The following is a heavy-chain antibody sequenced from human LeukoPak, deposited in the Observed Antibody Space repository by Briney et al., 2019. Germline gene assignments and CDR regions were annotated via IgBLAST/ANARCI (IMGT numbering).Heavy chain of an antibody. D-gene: IGHD3-22*01. V-gene: IGHV3-48*01. J-gene: IGHJ4*02. Sequence: GSLRLSCAASGFTFSSYSMNWVRQAPGKGLEWVSYISSSSSTIYYADSVKGRFTISRDNAKNSLYLQMNSLRAEDTAVYYCARDTNYYDSSGYYLPGYWGQGTLVTVSS. CDR2: ISSSSSTI. CDR3: ARDTNYYDSSGYYLPGY. CDR1: GFTFSSYS.